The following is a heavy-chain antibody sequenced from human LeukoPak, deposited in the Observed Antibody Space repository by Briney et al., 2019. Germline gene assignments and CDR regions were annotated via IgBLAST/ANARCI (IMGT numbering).Heavy chain of an antibody. J-gene: IGHJ4*02. Sequence: ASVKVSCKASGYTFTGYYMHWVRQAPGQGLEWMGWINPNSGGTNYAQKFQGRVTMTRDTSISTADMELSRLRSDDTAVYYCATYSSGWYEYFDYWGQGTLVTASS. CDR2: INPNSGGT. CDR3: ATYSSGWYEYFDY. V-gene: IGHV1-2*02. CDR1: GYTFTGYY. D-gene: IGHD6-19*01.